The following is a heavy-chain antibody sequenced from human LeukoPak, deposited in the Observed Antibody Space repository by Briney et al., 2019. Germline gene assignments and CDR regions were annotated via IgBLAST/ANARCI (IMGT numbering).Heavy chain of an antibody. CDR2: IRYDGSNK. J-gene: IGHJ3*02. V-gene: IGHV3-30*02. CDR3: TSLSYRYGDALDI. Sequence: GGSLRLSCAASGFTFSSYAMSWVRQAPGKGLEWVAFIRYDGSNKYYADSVKGRFTISRDNSKNTLYLQMNSLRAEDTAVYYCTSLSYRYGDALDIWGQGTMVTVSS. CDR1: GFTFSSYA. D-gene: IGHD3-16*02.